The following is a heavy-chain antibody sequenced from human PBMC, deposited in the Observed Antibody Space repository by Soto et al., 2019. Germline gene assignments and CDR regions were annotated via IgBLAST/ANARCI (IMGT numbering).Heavy chain of an antibody. CDR3: AREAYSSSSGPVVY. CDR2: IYSGGST. CDR1: GFTVSSNY. V-gene: IGHV3-66*01. D-gene: IGHD6-6*01. Sequence: PGGSLRLSCAASGFTVSSNYMSWVRQAPGKGLEWVSVIYSGGSTYYADSVKGRFTISRDNSKNTLYLQMNSLRAEDTAVYYCAREAYSSSSGPVVYWGQGTLVTVSS. J-gene: IGHJ4*02.